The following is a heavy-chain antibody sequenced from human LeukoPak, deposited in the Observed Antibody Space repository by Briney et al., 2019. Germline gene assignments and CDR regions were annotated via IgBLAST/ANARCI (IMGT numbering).Heavy chain of an antibody. CDR3: AGEVGTSGWYTFDY. CDR2: TYYRSKWYN. J-gene: IGHJ4*02. V-gene: IGHV6-1*01. CDR1: GDSVSSINGA. Sequence: SQTLSLTCAISGDSVSSINGAWNWIRQSPSRGLEWLGRTYYRSKWYNDYAVSIQGRITINPDTSRNQFSLQLNSVTPDDTAVYYCAGEVGTSGWYTFDYWGQGTLVTVSS. D-gene: IGHD6-19*01.